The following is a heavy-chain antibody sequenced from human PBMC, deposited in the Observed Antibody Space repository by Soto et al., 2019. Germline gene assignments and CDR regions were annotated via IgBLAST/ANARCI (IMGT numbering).Heavy chain of an antibody. CDR2: ISAYNGNT. J-gene: IGHJ4*02. Sequence: QVHLVQSGDEVKRPVASVKVSCKASGYTVTSYGFSWVRQAPGLGLEWMGWISAYNGNTKYAQKLQGRVTMTTDTSTSTAYLELRSLTSDDTAVYYCVRASQWMQVWTDYWGQGTLVTVSS. CDR1: GYTVTSYG. CDR3: VRASQWMQVWTDY. D-gene: IGHD5-18*01. V-gene: IGHV1-18*04.